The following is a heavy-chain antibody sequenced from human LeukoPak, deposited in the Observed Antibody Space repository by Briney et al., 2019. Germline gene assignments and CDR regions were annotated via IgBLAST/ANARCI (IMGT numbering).Heavy chain of an antibody. Sequence: TGGSLRLSCAASGFTFSNYAMNWVRQAPGKGLEWVSLISGSTGSTYYADSVKGRFSISRDNSKNTVYLQMSSLRAEDTAVYYCAKGETGSDYWGQGSLVTVSS. CDR3: AKGETGSDY. D-gene: IGHD3-9*01. CDR2: ISGSTGST. V-gene: IGHV3-23*01. CDR1: GFTFSNYA. J-gene: IGHJ4*02.